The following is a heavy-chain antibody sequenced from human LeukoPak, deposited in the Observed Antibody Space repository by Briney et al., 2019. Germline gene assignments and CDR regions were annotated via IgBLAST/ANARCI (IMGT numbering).Heavy chain of an antibody. CDR2: MKQDGSAR. J-gene: IGHJ4*02. V-gene: IGHV3-7*01. Sequence: GGSLRLSCAGSGFSFSNYWMAWVRQAPGKGPEWVANMKQDGSARHYADSVKGRLTISRDNAQNSVYPQMNSLRAEDTAVYYCARDVVGSLDYWGLGTLVTVSS. D-gene: IGHD2-15*01. CDR3: ARDVVGSLDY. CDR1: GFSFSNYW.